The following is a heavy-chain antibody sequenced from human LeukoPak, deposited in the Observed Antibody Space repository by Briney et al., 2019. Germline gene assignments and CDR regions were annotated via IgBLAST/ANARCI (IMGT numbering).Heavy chain of an antibody. J-gene: IGHJ4*02. CDR3: AREGGEGNFDY. Sequence: SETLSLTCTVSGGSISSSSYYWGWIRQPPGKGLEWIGSIYYSGSTYYNPSLKSRVTISVDTSKNQFSLKLSSVTAADTAVYYCAREGGEGNFDYWGQGTLVTVSS. V-gene: IGHV4-39*02. CDR1: GGSISSSSYY. D-gene: IGHD3-10*01. CDR2: IYYSGST.